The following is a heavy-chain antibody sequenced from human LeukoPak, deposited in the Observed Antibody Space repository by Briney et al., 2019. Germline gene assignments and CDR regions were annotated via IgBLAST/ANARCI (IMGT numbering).Heavy chain of an antibody. CDR3: ATRHGSGSLDY. J-gene: IGHJ4*02. V-gene: IGHV3-23*01. Sequence: GGSLRLSCAASGFTFSSYAMSWVRQAPGKGLEWVSAISGSGGSTYYADSVKGRFTISRDNSKNTLYLQMNSPRAEDTAVYYCATRHGSGSLDYWGQGTLVTVSS. D-gene: IGHD3-10*01. CDR1: GFTFSSYA. CDR2: ISGSGGST.